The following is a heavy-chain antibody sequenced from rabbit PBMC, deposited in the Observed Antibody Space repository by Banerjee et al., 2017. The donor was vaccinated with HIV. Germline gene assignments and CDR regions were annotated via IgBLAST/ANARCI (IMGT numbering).Heavy chain of an antibody. CDR3: ARDAGYSGDGYASFNL. J-gene: IGHJ4*01. D-gene: IGHD6-1*01. CDR2: IYSGDGTT. Sequence: QEQLKESGGGLVQPGGSLKLSCKASGFDFSSYWMCWVRQAPGKGLEWIGCIYSGDGTTYYASWAKGRFTISKTSSTTVTLQMTSLTAADTATYFCARDAGYSGDGYASFNLWGPGTLVTVS. CDR1: GFDFSSYW. V-gene: IGHV1S45*01.